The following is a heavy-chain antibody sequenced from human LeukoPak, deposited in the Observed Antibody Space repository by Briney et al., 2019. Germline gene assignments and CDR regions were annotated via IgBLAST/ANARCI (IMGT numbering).Heavy chain of an antibody. V-gene: IGHV3-30*18. CDR2: ISYDGSNK. Sequence: PGRSLRLSCAASGFTFSSYGMHWVRQAPGKGLEWVAVISYDGSNKYYADSVKGRFTISRDNSKNTLYLQMNSLRAEDAAVYYCAKDYSPGYSYGYGPGLDYWGQGTLVTVSS. CDR3: AKDYSPGYSYGYGPGLDY. J-gene: IGHJ4*02. CDR1: GFTFSSYG. D-gene: IGHD5-18*01.